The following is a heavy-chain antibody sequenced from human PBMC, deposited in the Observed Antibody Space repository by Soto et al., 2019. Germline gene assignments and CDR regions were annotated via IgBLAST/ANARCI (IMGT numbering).Heavy chain of an antibody. D-gene: IGHD2-2*01. J-gene: IGHJ5*02. Sequence: PGGSLRLSCAASGFTFSSYGMHWVRQAPGKGLEWVAVIWYDGSNKYYADSVKGRFTISRDNSKNTLYLQMNSLRAEDTTVYYCARDRISSTFTVGWFDPWGQGTLVTVSS. CDR1: GFTFSSYG. CDR2: IWYDGSNK. V-gene: IGHV3-33*01. CDR3: ARDRISSTFTVGWFDP.